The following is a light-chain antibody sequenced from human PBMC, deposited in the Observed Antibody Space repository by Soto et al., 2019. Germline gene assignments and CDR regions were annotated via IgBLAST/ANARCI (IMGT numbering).Light chain of an antibody. V-gene: IGKV3-15*01. J-gene: IGKJ1*01. CDR3: QQYNNWPWT. Sequence: EIVMTQSPATLSVSPGERATLSCSASQSVSINLAWYQQKPGQAPSLLIYGASTRATGIPARFSGGGSGPEFTLTIRSLQSEDFAVYYCQQYNNWPWTFGQGTKVEIK. CDR2: GAS. CDR1: QSVSIN.